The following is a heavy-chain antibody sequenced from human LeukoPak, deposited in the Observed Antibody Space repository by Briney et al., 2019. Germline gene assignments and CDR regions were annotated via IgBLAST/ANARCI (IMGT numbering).Heavy chain of an antibody. CDR1: GASISGYY. D-gene: IGHD3-10*01. J-gene: IGHJ4*02. CDR3: ARAREVLLWFGEFDY. V-gene: IGHV4-59*01. CDR2: IYYSGST. Sequence: SETLSLTCTVSGASISGYYWSWVRQPPGKGLEWIGYIYYSGSTNYNPSLKSRVTISVDTSKNQFSLKLSSVTAADTAVYYCARAREVLLWFGEFDYWGQGTLVTVSS.